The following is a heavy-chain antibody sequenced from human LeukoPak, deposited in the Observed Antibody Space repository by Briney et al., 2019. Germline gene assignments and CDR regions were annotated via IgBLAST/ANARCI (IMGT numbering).Heavy chain of an antibody. CDR3: ARELVQHLDP. V-gene: IGHV3-7*05. CDR2: IKQDGSEK. D-gene: IGHD6-13*01. Sequence: GGSLRLSCVASGFSFSYAWMSWVRQAPGRGLEWVANIKQDGSEKYYVDSVKGRFTISRDNAKNLLYLQMNSLRAEDTAVYYCARELVQHLDPWGQGTLVTVSS. J-gene: IGHJ5*02. CDR1: GFSFSYAW.